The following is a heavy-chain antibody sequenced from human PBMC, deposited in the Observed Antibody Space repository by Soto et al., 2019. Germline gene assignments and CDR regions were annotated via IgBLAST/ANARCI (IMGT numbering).Heavy chain of an antibody. CDR1: GGTFSSYA. J-gene: IGHJ6*02. CDR3: ARDGFYAGSGRYSYGYSPPRYYAMDV. CDR2: IIPIFGTA. V-gene: IGHV1-69*13. D-gene: IGHD5-18*01. Sequence: SVKVSCKASGGTFSSYAISWVRQAPGQGLEWMGEIIPIFGTANYAQKFQGRVTITADESASTAYMELSSLRSEDTAVYYCARDGFYAGSGRYSYGYSPPRYYAMDVWGQGAAVTVSS.